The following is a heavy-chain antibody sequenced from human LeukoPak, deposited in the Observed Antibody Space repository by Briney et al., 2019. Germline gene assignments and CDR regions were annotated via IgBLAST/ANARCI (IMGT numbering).Heavy chain of an antibody. Sequence: GESLRISCKGSGYSFTSYWISWVRQMPGKGLEWMGRIDPSDSYTNYSPSFQGHVTISADKSISTAYLQWSSLKASDTAMYYCARQCCGIAAAGHWFDPWGQGTLVTVSS. CDR2: IDPSDSYT. CDR1: GYSFTSYW. D-gene: IGHD6-13*01. CDR3: ARQCCGIAAAGHWFDP. V-gene: IGHV5-10-1*01. J-gene: IGHJ5*02.